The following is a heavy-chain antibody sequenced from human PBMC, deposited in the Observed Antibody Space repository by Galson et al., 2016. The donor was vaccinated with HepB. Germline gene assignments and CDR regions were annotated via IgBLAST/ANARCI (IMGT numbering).Heavy chain of an antibody. CDR3: AKDRPGNSYAPAHFDY. CDR2: ISGSGYST. CDR1: GFAFDSYV. Sequence: SLRLSCAASGFAFDSYVMTWVRQAPGKGLQWVSSISGSGYSTFYGDSVKGRFTISRDNSENTVYLQMDSLSVEDTAVYFCAKDRPGNSYAPAHFDYWGQGVLVTVSS. V-gene: IGHV3-23*01. J-gene: IGHJ4*02. D-gene: IGHD3-16*01.